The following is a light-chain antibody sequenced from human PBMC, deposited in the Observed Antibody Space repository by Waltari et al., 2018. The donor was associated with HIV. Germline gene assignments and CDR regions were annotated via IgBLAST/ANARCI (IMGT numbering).Light chain of an antibody. V-gene: IGLV3-25*03. CDR1: AFANKT. Sequence: SYELKQQPSASLSPGQTATSTCSGDAFANKTGYWYQHKAGHAPLVIIYKDSARPSGIPEPISWSISGTTVTLIIREVQSEDEADYYCQSTDSSGSYVFGSGTKVTVL. CDR3: QSTDSSGSYV. CDR2: KDS. J-gene: IGLJ1*01.